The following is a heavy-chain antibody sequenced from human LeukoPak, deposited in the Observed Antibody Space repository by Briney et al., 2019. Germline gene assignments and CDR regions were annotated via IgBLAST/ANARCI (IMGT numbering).Heavy chain of an antibody. D-gene: IGHD6-13*01. CDR3: ATGPSSSSWYDYFDY. CDR1: GFTFSSDW. J-gene: IGHJ4*02. Sequence: GGSLRLSCAASGFTFSSDWMHGVRHAPGKGLGWVSRINSDGSSTSYADSVKGRFTISRDNAKNTLYLQMHSLPAAHTAVYYCATGPSSSSWYDYFDYWGQGNLVTVSS. V-gene: IGHV3-74*01. CDR2: INSDGSST.